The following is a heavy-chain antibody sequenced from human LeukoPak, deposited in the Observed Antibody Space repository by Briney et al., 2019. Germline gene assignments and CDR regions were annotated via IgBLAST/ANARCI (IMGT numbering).Heavy chain of an antibody. J-gene: IGHJ5*02. CDR2: IYYSGST. V-gene: IGHV4-31*03. Sequence: SETLSLTCTVSRGSISSGGYYWSWIRQHPGKGLEWIGYIYYSGSTYYNPSLKSRVTISVDTSKNQFSLKLSSVTAADTAVYYCARSPDYGDYVGWFDPWGQGTLVTVSS. CDR3: ARSPDYGDYVGWFDP. D-gene: IGHD4-17*01. CDR1: RGSISSGGYY.